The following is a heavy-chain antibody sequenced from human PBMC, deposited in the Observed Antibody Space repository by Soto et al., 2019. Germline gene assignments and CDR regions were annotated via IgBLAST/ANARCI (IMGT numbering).Heavy chain of an antibody. D-gene: IGHD3-9*01. CDR3: ARVGRYYYILTGYWPGGMDV. V-gene: IGHV1-18*01. Sequence: QVQLVQSGAEVKKPGASVKVSCKASGYTFTSYGISWVRQAPGQGLEWMGWIRDYNGKTNYAQKLKGRVTMTTDTSTSTAYMELRSLRSDDTDVYYCARVGRYYYILTGYWPGGMDVWGQGTTVTVSS. CDR1: GYTFTSYG. J-gene: IGHJ6*02. CDR2: IRDYNGKT.